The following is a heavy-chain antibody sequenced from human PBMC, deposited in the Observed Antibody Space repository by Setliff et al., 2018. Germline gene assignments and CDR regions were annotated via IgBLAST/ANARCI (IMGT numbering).Heavy chain of an antibody. Sequence: SETLSLTCTVSSGSISSYYWSWIRQPAGKGLEWIGRIYTSGSTNYNPSLKSRVTMSVDTSKNHVSLKLSSVTAADTAVYYCARAHTWSLPNDNSGYPGWFDPWGQGTLVTVSS. CDR2: IYTSGST. D-gene: IGHD3-22*01. CDR3: ARAHTWSLPNDNSGYPGWFDP. CDR1: SGSISSYY. J-gene: IGHJ5*02. V-gene: IGHV4-4*07.